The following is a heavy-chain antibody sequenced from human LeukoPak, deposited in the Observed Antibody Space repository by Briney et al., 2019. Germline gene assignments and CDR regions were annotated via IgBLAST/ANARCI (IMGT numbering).Heavy chain of an antibody. D-gene: IGHD6-6*01. J-gene: IGHJ4*02. V-gene: IGHV3-9*01. CDR3: AKDTGYSSSYMFDY. CDR2: ISWNSGSI. CDR1: GFTFDDYA. Sequence: PGGSLRLSCAASGFTFDDYAMHWVRQAPGKGLEWVSGISWNSGSIGYADSVKGRFTISRDNAKNSLYLQMNSLGAEDTALYYCAKDTGYSSSYMFDYWGQGTLVTVSS.